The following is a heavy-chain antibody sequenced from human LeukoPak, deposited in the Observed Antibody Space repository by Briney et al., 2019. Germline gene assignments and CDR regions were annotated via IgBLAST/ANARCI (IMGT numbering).Heavy chain of an antibody. V-gene: IGHV4-28*05. J-gene: IGHJ3*01. CDR2: IYYSGSI. CDR1: DYSISKSNW. Sequence: ASETLSLTCAVSDYSISKSNWWGWIRQPPGKGLEWIGYIYYSGSIYYNPSLKSRVTMSVDTSKNQFSLRLSFVTAVDTAVYYCARSRVWERSFYLWGKGTRVTVSS. CDR3: ARSRVWERSFYL. D-gene: IGHD3-16*01.